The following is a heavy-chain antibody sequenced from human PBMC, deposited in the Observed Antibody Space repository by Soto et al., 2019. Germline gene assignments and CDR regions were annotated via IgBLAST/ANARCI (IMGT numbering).Heavy chain of an antibody. J-gene: IGHJ6*02. CDR2: ISSSSSYI. D-gene: IGHD1-26*01. Sequence: EVQLVESGGGLVKPGGSLRLSCAASGFTFSSYTMNWVRQAPGKGLEWVSSISSSSSYINYADSVKGRFTISRDNAKNSLYLQMSSLRAEATAVYYCARDLLDSGEILAPLDSFYYGFDVCGQGTTVTVSS. CDR1: GFTFSSYT. CDR3: ARDLLDSGEILAPLDSFYYGFDV. V-gene: IGHV3-21*06.